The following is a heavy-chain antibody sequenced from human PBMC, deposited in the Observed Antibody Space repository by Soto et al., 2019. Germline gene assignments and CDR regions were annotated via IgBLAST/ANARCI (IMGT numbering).Heavy chain of an antibody. Sequence: SETLSLTCTVSGGSISTSSYFWGWIRQPPGKGLEWIGSIYFSGSTYSNPSLKSRVTISVDTSKNQFSLKLNSVTPEDTAVYYCAQAAGYTSTWYFDYWGQGTLVTVSS. CDR2: IYFSGST. CDR1: GGSISTSSYF. V-gene: IGHV4-39*01. J-gene: IGHJ4*02. D-gene: IGHD6-13*01. CDR3: AQAAGYTSTWYFDY.